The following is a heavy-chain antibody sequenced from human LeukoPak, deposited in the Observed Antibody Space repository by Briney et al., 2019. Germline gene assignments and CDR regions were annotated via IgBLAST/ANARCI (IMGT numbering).Heavy chain of an antibody. Sequence: GGSLRLSCAASGFTFSDYYMSWIRQAPGKGLECVSYISSAGTTIYYADSVTGRFTISRDNAKNSLYLQMNSLRPEDTAVYYCARDPDYGDPYWGQGTLVTVSS. CDR1: GFTFSDYY. CDR3: ARDPDYGDPY. V-gene: IGHV3-11*01. D-gene: IGHD4/OR15-4a*01. J-gene: IGHJ4*02. CDR2: ISSAGTTI.